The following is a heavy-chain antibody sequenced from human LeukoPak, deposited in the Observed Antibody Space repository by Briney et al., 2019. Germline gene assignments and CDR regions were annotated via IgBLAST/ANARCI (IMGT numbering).Heavy chain of an antibody. J-gene: IGHJ4*02. V-gene: IGHV3-23*01. Sequence: PGGSLRLSCAASGFTSIGYAMSWVRQAPGKGLEWVSAISGSGDSTYYADSVKGRFTISIDNSKNTLYLQMNSLRAEDTAVYYCANWEVYVVLTLPIDYWGQGTLVTVSS. CDR1: GFTSIGYA. CDR2: ISGSGDST. CDR3: ANWEVYVVLTLPIDY. D-gene: IGHD2-21*02.